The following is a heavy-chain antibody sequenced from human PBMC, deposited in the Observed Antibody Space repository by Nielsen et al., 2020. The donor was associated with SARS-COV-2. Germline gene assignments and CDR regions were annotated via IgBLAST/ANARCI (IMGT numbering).Heavy chain of an antibody. V-gene: IGHV4-39*07. Sequence: GSLRLSCAVYGGSFSSYYWGWIRQPPGKGLEWIGSIYYSGSTYYNPSLKSRVTISVDTSKNQFSLKLSSVTAADTAVYYCARVITMVRGVSKSQYYGMDVWGQGTTVTVSS. J-gene: IGHJ6*02. CDR1: GGSFSSYY. CDR3: ARVITMVRGVSKSQYYGMDV. CDR2: IYYSGST. D-gene: IGHD3-10*01.